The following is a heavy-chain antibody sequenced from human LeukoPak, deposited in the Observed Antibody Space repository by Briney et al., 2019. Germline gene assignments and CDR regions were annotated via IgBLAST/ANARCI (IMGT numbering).Heavy chain of an antibody. D-gene: IGHD4-23*01. J-gene: IGHJ6*02. CDR1: GFTFSSYA. CDR3: ARDGPPLMTTVVRSGMDV. V-gene: IGHV3-23*01. CDR2: ISGRVGST. Sequence: GGSLRLSCAASGFTFSSYAMSWVRQAQGKGLEWVSAISGRVGSTYYADSVKGRFTISRDNSKNTLYLQMNSLRAEDTAVYYCARDGPPLMTTVVRSGMDVWGQGTTVTVSS.